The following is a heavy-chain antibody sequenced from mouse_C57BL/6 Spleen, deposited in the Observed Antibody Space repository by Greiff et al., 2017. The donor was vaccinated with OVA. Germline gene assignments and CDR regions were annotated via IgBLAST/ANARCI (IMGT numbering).Heavy chain of an antibody. CDR3: TTTTVVATGDY. V-gene: IGHV14-4*01. D-gene: IGHD1-1*01. CDR2: IDPENGDT. CDR1: GFNIKDDY. Sequence: VQLQQSGAELVRPGASVTLSCTASGFNIKDDYMHWVKQRPEQGLEWIGWIDPENGDTEYASKFQGKATITADTSSNTAYLQLSSLTSEDTAVYYCTTTTVVATGDYWGQGTTLTVSS. J-gene: IGHJ2*01.